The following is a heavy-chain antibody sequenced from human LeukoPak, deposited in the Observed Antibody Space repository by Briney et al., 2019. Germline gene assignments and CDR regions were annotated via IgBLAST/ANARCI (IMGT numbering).Heavy chain of an antibody. Sequence: GGSLRLSCAASAFTLSSYAMSWARQGPGEGLEWVSAISVSGNTSHADSVKGRFTISRDSSKNTLYLQMNSLRAEDAAVYDCAKAPVTTCSGAYCYPFDYWGQGTLVTVSS. CDR1: AFTLSSYA. CDR2: ISVSGNT. CDR3: AKAPVTTCSGAYCYPFDY. D-gene: IGHD2-15*01. J-gene: IGHJ4*02. V-gene: IGHV3-23*01.